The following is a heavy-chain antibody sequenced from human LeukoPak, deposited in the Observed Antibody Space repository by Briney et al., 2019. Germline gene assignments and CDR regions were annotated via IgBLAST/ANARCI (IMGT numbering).Heavy chain of an antibody. J-gene: IGHJ4*02. CDR3: AKDHFPRGSYPPDY. CDR1: GFTFSSYE. V-gene: IGHV3-30*02. Sequence: PGGSLRLSCAASGFTFSSYEMNWVRQAPGKGLEWVAFIRYDGSNKYYADSVKGRFTISRDNSKNTLYLQMNSLRAEDTAVYYCAKDHFPRGSYPPDYWGQGTLVTVSS. CDR2: IRYDGSNK. D-gene: IGHD1-26*01.